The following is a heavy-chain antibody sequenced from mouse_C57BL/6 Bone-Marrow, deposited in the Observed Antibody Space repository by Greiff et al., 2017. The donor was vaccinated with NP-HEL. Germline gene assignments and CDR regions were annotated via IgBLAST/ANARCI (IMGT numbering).Heavy chain of an antibody. CDR1: GYTFTSYW. CDR2: IYPGSGST. J-gene: IGHJ4*01. Sequence: VQLQQPGAELVKPGASVKMSCKASGYTFTSYWITWVKQRPGQGLEWIGDIYPGSGSTNYNEKFKSKATLTVDTSFSTAYMQLSSLTSEDSAVYYCARIDYDDYYAMDYWGQGTSVTVSS. D-gene: IGHD2-4*01. CDR3: ARIDYDDYYAMDY. V-gene: IGHV1-55*01.